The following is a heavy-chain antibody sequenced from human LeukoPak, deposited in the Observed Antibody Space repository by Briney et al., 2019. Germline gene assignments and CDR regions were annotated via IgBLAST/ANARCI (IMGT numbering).Heavy chain of an antibody. V-gene: IGHV1-69*02. CDR2: IIPILGIA. Sequence: SVKVSCKASGGTFSSYTISWVRQAPGQGLEWMGRIIPILGIANYAQKFQGRVTMTRNTSISTAYMELSSLRSEDTAVYYCARGIGSTTVTTLEYYFDYWGQGTLVTVSS. CDR1: GGTFSSYT. D-gene: IGHD4-17*01. CDR3: ARGIGSTTVTTLEYYFDY. J-gene: IGHJ4*02.